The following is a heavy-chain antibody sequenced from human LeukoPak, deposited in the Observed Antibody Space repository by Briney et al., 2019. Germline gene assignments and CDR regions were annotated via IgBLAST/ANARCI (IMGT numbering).Heavy chain of an antibody. J-gene: IGHJ5*02. V-gene: IGHV4-39*07. CDR3: ARAPDPVGYSSA. CDR2: IYYSGST. D-gene: IGHD6-25*01. CDR1: GGSISSSSYY. Sequence: SETLSLTCTVSGGSISSSSYYWGWIRQPPGKGLEWIGSIYYSGSTYYNPSLKSRVTISVDTSKNQFSLKLSSVTAADTAVYYCARAPDPVGYSSAWGQGTLVTVSS.